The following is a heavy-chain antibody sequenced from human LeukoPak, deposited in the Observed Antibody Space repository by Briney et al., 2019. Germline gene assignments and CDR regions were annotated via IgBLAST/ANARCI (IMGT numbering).Heavy chain of an antibody. Sequence: GGSLRLSCAASGFTFSSYAMSWVRQAPGKGLEWVSAISGSGGSTYYADSVKGRFTISRDNSNNTLYLHMDSLRAEDTAVYYCAKAPVWNYYYGLDVWGQGTTVTVSS. CDR3: AKAPVWNYYYGLDV. CDR1: GFTFSSYA. V-gene: IGHV3-23*01. D-gene: IGHD2-21*01. CDR2: ISGSGGST. J-gene: IGHJ6*02.